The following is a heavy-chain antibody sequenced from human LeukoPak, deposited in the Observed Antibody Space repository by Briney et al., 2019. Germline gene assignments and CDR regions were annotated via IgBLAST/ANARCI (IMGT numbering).Heavy chain of an antibody. Sequence: GSSVKVSRKAAGGTFSRYTISWVRQAPGQGLEWMGRIIPILGIANYAQKFDGRVTITADKYTSTAYMELSSLRSEDTAVYYCARGDRTVGFDYWGQGTLVTVSS. J-gene: IGHJ4*02. D-gene: IGHD4-11*01. V-gene: IGHV1-69*02. CDR3: ARGDRTVGFDY. CDR2: IIPILGIA. CDR1: GGTFSRYT.